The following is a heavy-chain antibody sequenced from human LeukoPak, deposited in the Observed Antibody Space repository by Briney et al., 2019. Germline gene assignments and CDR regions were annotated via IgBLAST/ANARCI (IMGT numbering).Heavy chain of an antibody. J-gene: IGHJ5*02. Sequence: GSSVKVSCKASGGTFTSYDINWVRQATGQGLEWMGWMNPNSGNTGYAQKFQGRVTITRNTSISTAYMELSSLRSEDTAVYYCARGWYRGRWFDPWGQGTLVTVSS. CDR1: GGTFTSYD. CDR2: MNPNSGNT. CDR3: ARGWYRGRWFDP. V-gene: IGHV1-8*03. D-gene: IGHD6-13*01.